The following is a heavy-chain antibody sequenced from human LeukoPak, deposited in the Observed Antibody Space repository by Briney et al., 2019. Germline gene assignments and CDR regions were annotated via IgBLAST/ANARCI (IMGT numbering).Heavy chain of an antibody. CDR3: ARGLTTGTTYNWFDP. CDR2: IYYSGST. V-gene: IGHV4-31*03. Sequence: SETLSLTCTVSGGSISSGGYYWSWIRQHPGKGLEWIGYIYYSGSTYYNPSLKSRVTISVDTPKNQFSLKLSSVTAADTAVYYCARGLTTGTTYNWFDPWGQGTLVTVSS. CDR1: GGSISSGGYY. J-gene: IGHJ5*02. D-gene: IGHD1-1*01.